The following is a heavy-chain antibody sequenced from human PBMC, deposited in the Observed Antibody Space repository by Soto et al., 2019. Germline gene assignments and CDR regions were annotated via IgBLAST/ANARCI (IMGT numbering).Heavy chain of an antibody. CDR1: GGTFSSYA. Sequence: SVKVSCKASGGTFSSYAISWVRQAPGQGLEWMGGIIPIFCTANYAQKFQGRVTITADESTSTAYMELSSLRSEDTAVYYCARGVYGDYDSGWFDLWGQGTLVTVSS. D-gene: IGHD4-17*01. V-gene: IGHV1-69*13. CDR3: ARGVYGDYDSGWFDL. J-gene: IGHJ5*02. CDR2: IIPIFCTA.